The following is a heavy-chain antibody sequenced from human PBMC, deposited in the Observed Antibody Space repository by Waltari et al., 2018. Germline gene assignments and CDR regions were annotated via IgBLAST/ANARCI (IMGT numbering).Heavy chain of an antibody. CDR3: ARHVLGPYYNTILPPNY. Sequence: QLQLQESGPGLVKPSGTLSLTCPVSGGSIRTSGYHWGWVRQPPGKGLEWVGSIYYSGSTYYNPSLNSRVTISVDTSKNQFSLKLSSLTAADTAVYFCARHVLGPYYNTILPPNYWGQGTLVTVSS. D-gene: IGHD3-22*01. CDR1: GGSIRTSGYH. J-gene: IGHJ4*03. CDR2: IYYSGST. V-gene: IGHV4-39*01.